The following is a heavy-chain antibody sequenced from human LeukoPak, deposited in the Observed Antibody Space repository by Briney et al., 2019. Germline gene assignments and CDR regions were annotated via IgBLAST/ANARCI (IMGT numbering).Heavy chain of an antibody. CDR1: GFTFSSYS. J-gene: IGHJ4*02. CDR3: AKGGASVTRYVDY. Sequence: SGGSLRLSCAASGFTFSSYSMQWVRQTPGKGLEWVGIMSNSGENTFYGEAVKGRFTISRDNSQNTLYLQMNSLRPEDTAVYYCAKGGASVTRYVDYWGQGTLVTVSS. D-gene: IGHD4-17*01. V-gene: IGHV3-30*18. CDR2: MSNSGENT.